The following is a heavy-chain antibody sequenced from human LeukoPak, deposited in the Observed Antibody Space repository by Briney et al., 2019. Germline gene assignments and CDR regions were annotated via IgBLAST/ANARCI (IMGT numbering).Heavy chain of an antibody. V-gene: IGHV4-34*01. J-gene: IGHJ4*02. CDR2: INHRGST. CDR3: AGGVVTSTPYFFDY. Sequence: SETLSLTCAVYGGSFSAYYWNWIRQPPGKGLEWIGEINHRGSTTYNPSLKSRVTISVDTSKKQFSLTLSSVTAADTAVYYCAGGVVTSTPYFFDYWGQGTRVTVSS. CDR1: GGSFSAYY. D-gene: IGHD3-22*01.